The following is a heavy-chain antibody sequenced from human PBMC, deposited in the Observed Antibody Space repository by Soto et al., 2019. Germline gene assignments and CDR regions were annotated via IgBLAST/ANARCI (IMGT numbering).Heavy chain of an antibody. V-gene: IGHV1-3*01. CDR3: ARVSHDYYYGWFDP. J-gene: IGHJ5*02. D-gene: IGHD1-26*01. Sequence: ASVKVSCKASGHIRYGIHWARQAPGQRLEWVGWINADTGSTRYSQNFQGRVSITRDRSTTTFYMELSSLRSDDTAVYFCARVSHDYYYGWFDPWGQGTPVTVSS. CDR2: INADTGST. CDR1: GHIRYG.